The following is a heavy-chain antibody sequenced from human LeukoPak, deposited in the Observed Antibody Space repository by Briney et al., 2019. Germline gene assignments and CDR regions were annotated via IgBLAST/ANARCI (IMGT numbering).Heavy chain of an antibody. CDR2: IDAGGSST. CDR1: GFTFSNHW. D-gene: IGHD6-13*01. Sequence: GGSLRLSCAASGFTFSNHWMHWVRQVPGKGLVWVSRIDAGGSSTSYADSVKGRFTISRDNSKNTLYLQMNSLRAEDTAIYYCAKSGIPAAGQRGYFDYWGQGTLVTVSS. CDR3: AKSGIPAAGQRGYFDY. J-gene: IGHJ4*02. V-gene: IGHV3-74*01.